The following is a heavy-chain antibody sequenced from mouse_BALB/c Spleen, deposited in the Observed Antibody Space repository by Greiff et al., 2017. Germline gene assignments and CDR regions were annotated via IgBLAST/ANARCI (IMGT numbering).Heavy chain of an antibody. CDR2: IFPGSGNT. CDR3: ARAMSTKGSWFAY. V-gene: IGHV1-66*01. Sequence: QVQLQQSGPELVKPGASVKISCKASGYSFTSYCIHWVKQRPGQGLEWIGWIFPGSGNTKYNEKFKGKATLTADTSSSTAYMQLSSLTSEDSAVYFCARAMSTKGSWFAYWGQGTLVTVSA. D-gene: IGHD2-4*01. J-gene: IGHJ3*01. CDR1: GYSFTSYC.